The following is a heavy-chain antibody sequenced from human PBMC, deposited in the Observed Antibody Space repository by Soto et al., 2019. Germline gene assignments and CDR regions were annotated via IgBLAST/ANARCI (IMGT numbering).Heavy chain of an antibody. J-gene: IGHJ5*02. CDR1: GGSFSGYC. Sequence: SQTLSLTCALYGGSFSGYCWSWIRQLPGKGLEWIGEINHSGTTNYNPSLKSRVTISVDTSKNQFSLKLSSVTAADTAVYYGAIEGEYYSSGSLNWFDPWGQGTLVTVSS. CDR3: AIEGEYYSSGSLNWFDP. CDR2: INHSGTT. V-gene: IGHV4-34*01. D-gene: IGHD3-10*01.